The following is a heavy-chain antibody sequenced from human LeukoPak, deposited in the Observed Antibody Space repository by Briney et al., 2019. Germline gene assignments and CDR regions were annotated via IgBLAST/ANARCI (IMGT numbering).Heavy chain of an antibody. Sequence: GGSLRLSCAASGFTLSNLWMTWVRQVPGRGPEWVANVNRDGSETYYLDSVKGRFTISKDNAKNSLYLQMNSLRAEDTALYHCARNNGMDVWGQGTTVIVSS. CDR3: ARNNGMDV. CDR1: GFTLSNLW. V-gene: IGHV3-7*03. J-gene: IGHJ6*02. CDR2: VNRDGSET.